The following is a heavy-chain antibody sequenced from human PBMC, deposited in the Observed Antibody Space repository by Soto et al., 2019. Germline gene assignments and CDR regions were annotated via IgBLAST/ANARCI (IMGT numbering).Heavy chain of an antibody. CDR2: ISYTGRT. Sequence: SETLSLTCIVSGDSFTSGSYYWTWLRQPPGKGLEWIGYISYTGRTKYNPSLQSRVTISVDTSKNDFSLNLSSVTAADTAVYFCAREWGLLPYYVMNVWGHGTAVTVSS. V-gene: IGHV4-61*03. D-gene: IGHD7-27*01. J-gene: IGHJ6*02. CDR3: AREWGLLPYYVMNV. CDR1: GDSFTSGSYY.